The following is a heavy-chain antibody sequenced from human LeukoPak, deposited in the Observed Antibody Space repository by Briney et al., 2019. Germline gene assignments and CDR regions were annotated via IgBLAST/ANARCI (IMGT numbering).Heavy chain of an antibody. V-gene: IGHV3-66*01. J-gene: IGHJ4*02. CDR2: IYSGGST. CDR3: ARSRLRLGYFDY. Sequence: GGSLRLSCAASGFTFSSYSMNWVRQAPGKGLEWVSVIYSGGSTCYADSVKGRFTISRDNSKNTLYLQMNSLRAEDTAVYYCARSRLRLGYFDYWGQGTLVTVSS. D-gene: IGHD5-12*01. CDR1: GFTFSSYS.